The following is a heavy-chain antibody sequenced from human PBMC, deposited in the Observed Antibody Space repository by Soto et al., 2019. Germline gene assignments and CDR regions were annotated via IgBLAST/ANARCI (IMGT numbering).Heavy chain of an antibody. V-gene: IGHV3-23*01. D-gene: IGHD3-3*01. CDR3: AKDPYYDFWSGYPDY. CDR2: ISGSGGST. Sequence: GSLRLSCAASGFTFSSYAMSWVRQAPGKGLEWVSAISGSGGSTYYADSVKGRFTVSRDNSKNTLYLQMNSLRAEDTAVYYCAKDPYYDFWSGYPDYWGQGTLVTVSS. J-gene: IGHJ4*02. CDR1: GFTFSSYA.